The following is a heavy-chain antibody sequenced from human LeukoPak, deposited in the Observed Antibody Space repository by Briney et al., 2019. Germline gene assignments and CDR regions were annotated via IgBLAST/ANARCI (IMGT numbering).Heavy chain of an antibody. CDR1: GFPFSEYW. CDR2: ISPDGSLP. D-gene: IGHD3-10*01. V-gene: IGHV3-74*01. J-gene: IGHJ4*02. Sequence: GGSLRLSCAASGFPFSEYWMHWVRQAPGKGLQWVSRISPDGSLPPYVDSVKGRSTISRDNAKNTLYLQMCSLRAEDTAVYYCAVDYYGSGSHWGQGALVTVSA. CDR3: AVDYYGSGSH.